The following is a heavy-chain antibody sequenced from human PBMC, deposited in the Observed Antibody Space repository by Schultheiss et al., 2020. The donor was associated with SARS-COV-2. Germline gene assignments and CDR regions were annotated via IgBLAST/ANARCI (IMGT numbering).Heavy chain of an antibody. CDR1: GFTFSTYS. CDR3: AKAGGYSYGLDAFDI. D-gene: IGHD5-18*01. V-gene: IGHV3-23*01. Sequence: GGSLRLSCAASGFTFSTYSMNWVRQAPGKGLEWVSAISGSGGSTYYADSVKGRFTISRDNSKNTLYLQMNSLRAEDTAVYYCAKAGGYSYGLDAFDIWGQGTMVTVSS. J-gene: IGHJ3*02. CDR2: ISGSGGST.